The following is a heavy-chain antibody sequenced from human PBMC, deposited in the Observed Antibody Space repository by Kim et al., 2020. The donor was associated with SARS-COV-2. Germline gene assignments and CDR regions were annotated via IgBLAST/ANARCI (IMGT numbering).Heavy chain of an antibody. Sequence: GGSLRLSCAASGFTFSSYWMHWVRQAPGKGLVWVSRINSDGSSTSYADSVKGRFTISRDNAKNTLYLQMNSLRAEDTAVYYCAREGYCSGGSCIYYYYYGMDVWGQGTTVTVSS. J-gene: IGHJ6*02. CDR1: GFTFSSYW. CDR2: INSDGSST. CDR3: AREGYCSGGSCIYYYYYGMDV. V-gene: IGHV3-74*01. D-gene: IGHD2-15*01.